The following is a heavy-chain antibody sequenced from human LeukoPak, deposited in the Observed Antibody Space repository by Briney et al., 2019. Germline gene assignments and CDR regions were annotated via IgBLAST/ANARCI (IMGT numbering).Heavy chain of an antibody. V-gene: IGHV3-74*01. J-gene: IGHJ4*02. D-gene: IGHD5-24*01. CDR1: GFTFSSYV. CDR3: ARDWVYKIDY. CDR2: ISHDGFI. Sequence: PGGSLRLSCETAGFTFSSYVMHWVRRTPGKGLVWVSRISHDGFISYADFVKGRFTISRDNAKNTLILQMNSLRAEDTAVYYCARDWVYKIDYWGRGTLVTVSS.